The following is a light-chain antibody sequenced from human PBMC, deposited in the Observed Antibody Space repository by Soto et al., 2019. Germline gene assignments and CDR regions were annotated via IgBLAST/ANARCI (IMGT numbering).Light chain of an antibody. CDR3: WQYCDRRLFT. V-gene: IGKV3-20*01. CDR1: QSVSSTY. Sequence: EIVLTQSPGTLSLSPGERATLSCRASQSVSSTYLAWYQQKPAQAPRLLIFGASSRATGIPDRFSGSGSGTAFTITISSREQQDVAVEYYWQYCDRRLFTFGRGTKVDIK. J-gene: IGKJ3*01. CDR2: GAS.